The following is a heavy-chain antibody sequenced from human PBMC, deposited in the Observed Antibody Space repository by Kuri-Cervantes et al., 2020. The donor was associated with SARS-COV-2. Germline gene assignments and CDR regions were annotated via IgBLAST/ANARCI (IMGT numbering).Heavy chain of an antibody. CDR1: GFTFSSYA. CDR2: ISGSGGST. D-gene: IGHD2-2*01. Sequence: GESLKISCAASGFTFSSYAMSWVRQAPGKGLEWVSAISGSGGSTYYADSVKGRFTISRDNSKNTLYLQMNSLRAEDTAVYYCAKKGGKLVVPAAMLGYWGQGTLVTVSS. V-gene: IGHV3-23*01. CDR3: AKKGGKLVVPAAMLGY. J-gene: IGHJ4*02.